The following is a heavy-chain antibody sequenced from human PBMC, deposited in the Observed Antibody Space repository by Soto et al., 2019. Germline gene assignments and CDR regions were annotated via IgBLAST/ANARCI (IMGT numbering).Heavy chain of an antibody. Sequence: EVQLVESGGGLVKPGGSLRLSCAASGFTFSSYSMNWVLQAPGKGLEWVSSISSGSDYIFYADSVKGRFTISRDNAKTSLFLQMNSRTAEDTAVYYCARSAVGDAFNVWGQGTVVTVSS. CDR3: ARSAVGDAFNV. J-gene: IGHJ3*01. CDR1: GFTFSSYS. CDR2: ISSGSDYI. V-gene: IGHV3-21*01.